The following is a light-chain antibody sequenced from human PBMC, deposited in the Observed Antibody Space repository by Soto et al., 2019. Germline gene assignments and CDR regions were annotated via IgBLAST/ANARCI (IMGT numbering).Light chain of an antibody. Sequence: QSVLTQPASVSGSPGQSISISCTGTSSDVGSYNLVSWYQHHPGKAPKLMIYEGSKRPSGLSNRFSGSKSGNTASLTISGLQAEDEADYYCCSYAGRSTVVFGGGTKVTVL. CDR2: EGS. V-gene: IGLV2-23*01. CDR3: CSYAGRSTVV. J-gene: IGLJ2*01. CDR1: SSDVGSYNL.